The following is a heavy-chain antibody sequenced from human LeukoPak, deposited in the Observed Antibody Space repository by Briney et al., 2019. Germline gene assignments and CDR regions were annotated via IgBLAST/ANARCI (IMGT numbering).Heavy chain of an antibody. CDR1: GFTFSSYA. J-gene: IGHJ4*02. CDR2: ISGSGGST. Sequence: PGGSLRLSCAASGFTFSSYAMSWVRQAPGKGLEWVSAISGSGGSTYYADSVKGRFTISRDNSKNTLYLQMNSLRAEDTAVYYCAKDLPRRIWNDRDEVHWGQGTLVTVSS. CDR3: AKDLPRRIWNDRDEVH. V-gene: IGHV3-23*01. D-gene: IGHD1-1*01.